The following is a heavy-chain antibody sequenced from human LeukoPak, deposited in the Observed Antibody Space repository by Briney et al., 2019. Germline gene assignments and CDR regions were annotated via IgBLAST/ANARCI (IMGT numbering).Heavy chain of an antibody. CDR2: INYSAVT. CDR1: GGSFSDVY. J-gene: IGHJ3*02. V-gene: IGHV4-34*01. CDR3: ASLTPFGGRRNAFEI. D-gene: IGHD2-15*01. Sequence: PSETLSLTCAVSGGSFSDVYWTWIRQSPGKGLEWIGEINYSAVTTYNPSLKCRATISLDTSKSQLSLKLSSVTAGDTAVYYCASLTPFGGRRNAFEIWGQGTMVTVSS.